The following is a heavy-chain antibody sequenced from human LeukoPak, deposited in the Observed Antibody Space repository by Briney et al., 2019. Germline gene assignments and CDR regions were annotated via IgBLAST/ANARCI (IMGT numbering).Heavy chain of an antibody. Sequence: SETLSLTCTVSGASISNYQWSWIRQTAGKRLEWIGHIDSSGGTYYNPSLKSGVTMSVDTSKNQVFVKLTSVTAADTAVYYCVGDGYSTAWGYYSDSWGQGILVTVSS. CDR1: GASISNYQ. D-gene: IGHD4-11*01. V-gene: IGHV4-4*07. CDR3: VGDGYSTAWGYYSDS. CDR2: IDSSGGT. J-gene: IGHJ4*02.